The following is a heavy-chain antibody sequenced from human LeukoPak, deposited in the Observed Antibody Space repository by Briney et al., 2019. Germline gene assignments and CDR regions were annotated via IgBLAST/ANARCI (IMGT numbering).Heavy chain of an antibody. CDR1: GGTLSSYA. CDR2: IIPIFGTA. V-gene: IGHV1-69*13. J-gene: IGHJ4*02. Sequence: ASVKVSCKASGGTLSSYAISWVRQAPGQGLEWMGGIIPIFGTANYAQKFQGRVTITADESTSTAYMELSSLRSEDTAVYYCARALRGYYDSSGYYYSGHDYWGQGTLVTVSS. CDR3: ARALRGYYDSSGYYYSGHDY. D-gene: IGHD3-22*01.